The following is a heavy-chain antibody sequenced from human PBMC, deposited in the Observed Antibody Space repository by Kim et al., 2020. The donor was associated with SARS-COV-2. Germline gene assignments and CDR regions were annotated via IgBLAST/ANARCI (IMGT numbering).Heavy chain of an antibody. Sequence: KFQGRVTITADESTSTAYMELSSLRSEDTAVYYCAVPAKPIVVVPAAMEYWGQGTLVTVSS. V-gene: IGHV1-69*01. CDR3: AVPAKPIVVVPAAMEY. J-gene: IGHJ4*02. D-gene: IGHD2-2*01.